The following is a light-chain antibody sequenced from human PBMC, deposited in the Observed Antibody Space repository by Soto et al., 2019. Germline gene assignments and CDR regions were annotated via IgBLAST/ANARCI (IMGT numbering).Light chain of an antibody. CDR3: SSYEGSNIYV. Sequence: QSALAQPPSASGSPGQSVTISCTGTSSDVGGYNFVSWYQHHPGKAPKVIIYEVSKRPSGVPNRFSGSKSGNTASLTVSGPKAEDEADYYCSSYEGSNIYVFGTGTKLTAL. J-gene: IGLJ1*01. CDR2: EVS. CDR1: SSDVGGYNF. V-gene: IGLV2-8*01.